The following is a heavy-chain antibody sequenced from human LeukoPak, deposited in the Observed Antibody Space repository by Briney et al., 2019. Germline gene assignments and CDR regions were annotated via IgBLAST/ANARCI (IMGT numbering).Heavy chain of an antibody. V-gene: IGHV4-38-2*01. CDR2: IYHSGST. D-gene: IGHD1-1*01. CDR1: GYSISSGYY. Sequence: PSETLSLTCAVSGYSISSGYYWGWIRQPPGKGLEWIGSIYHSGSTYYNPSLKSRVTISVDTSKNQFSLKLSSVTAADMAVYYCARQVRPDAFDIWGQGTMVTVSS. J-gene: IGHJ3*02. CDR3: ARQVRPDAFDI.